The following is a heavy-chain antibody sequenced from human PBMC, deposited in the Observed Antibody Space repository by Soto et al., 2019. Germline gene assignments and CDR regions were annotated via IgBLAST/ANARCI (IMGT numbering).Heavy chain of an antibody. V-gene: IGHV3-11*01. D-gene: IGHD3-16*01. Sequence: GGSLRLSCAASGFTFSFYYMSWIRQAQGKGLEWVSYISPGGTSMFYADSVKGRFTISRDNAKNSLYLQMNRLRAEDTAVFYCARSRAYITYWGRGSLVTVS. CDR2: ISPGGTSM. CDR1: GFTFSFYY. CDR3: ARSRAYITY. J-gene: IGHJ4*01.